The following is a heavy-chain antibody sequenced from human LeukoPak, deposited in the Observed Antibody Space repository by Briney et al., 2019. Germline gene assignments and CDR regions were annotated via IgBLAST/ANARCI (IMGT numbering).Heavy chain of an antibody. D-gene: IGHD4-11*01. CDR2: IRSKAYGGTT. CDR1: GFTFGDYA. CDR3: TREGYSNFFYYYYYYMDV. J-gene: IGHJ6*03. V-gene: IGHV3-49*03. Sequence: GGSLRLSCTASGFTFGDYAMSWFRQAPGKGLEWVGFIRSKAYGGTTEYAASVKGRFTISRDDSKSIAYLQMNSLKTEDTAVYYCTREGYSNFFYYYYYYMDVWGKGTTVTVSS.